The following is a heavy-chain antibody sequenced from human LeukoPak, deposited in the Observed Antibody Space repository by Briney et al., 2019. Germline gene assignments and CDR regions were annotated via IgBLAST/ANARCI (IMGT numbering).Heavy chain of an antibody. CDR2: INHSGST. V-gene: IGHV4-34*01. J-gene: IGHJ4*02. D-gene: IGHD3-22*01. CDR1: GGSFSGYY. CDR3: ARGNYETYDSSGYFDY. Sequence: SETLSLTCAVYGGSFSGYYRSWIRQPPGKGLEWIGEINHSGSTNYNPSLKSRVTISVDTSENQFSLKLSSVTAADTAVYYCARGNYETYDSSGYFDYWGQGTLVTVSS.